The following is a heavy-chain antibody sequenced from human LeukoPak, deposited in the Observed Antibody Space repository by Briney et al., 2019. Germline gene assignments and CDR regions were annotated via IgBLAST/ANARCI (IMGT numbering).Heavy chain of an antibody. J-gene: IGHJ4*02. D-gene: IGHD5-18*01. CDR1: GFTFSNYP. V-gene: IGHV3-30-3*01. Sequence: AGGSLRLSCAASGFTFSNYPMHWVRQAPGKGLEWVAVISYDGSNKYYADSVKGRFTISRDNSENTLYLQMNSLKTEDTAVYYCARDAMVGFDYWGQGTLVTVSS. CDR3: ARDAMVGFDY. CDR2: ISYDGSNK.